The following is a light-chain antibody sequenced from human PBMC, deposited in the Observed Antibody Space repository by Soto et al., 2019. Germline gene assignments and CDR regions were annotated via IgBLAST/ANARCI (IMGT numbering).Light chain of an antibody. CDR3: QQYNNWPPLT. V-gene: IGKV3-15*01. Sequence: EIVMTQSPATLSVSPGERATLSCRASQSVSSNLAWYQQKPGQAPRLRIYGASTRATGIPARFSGSGSDTEFTLTISSLQSEDVAVYYCQQYNNWPPLTFGGGTKVEIK. CDR2: GAS. J-gene: IGKJ4*01. CDR1: QSVSSN.